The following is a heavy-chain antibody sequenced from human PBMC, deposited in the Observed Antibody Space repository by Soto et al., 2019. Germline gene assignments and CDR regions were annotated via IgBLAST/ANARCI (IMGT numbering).Heavy chain of an antibody. Sequence: GSLRLSCAASGFTFSSYSMNWVRQAPGKGLEWVSSISSSSSYIYYADSVKGRFTISRDNAKNSLYLQMNSLRAEDTAVYYCARDSRGSYQSYWGQGTLVTVSS. V-gene: IGHV3-21*01. CDR2: ISSSSSYI. D-gene: IGHD1-26*01. CDR1: GFTFSSYS. J-gene: IGHJ4*02. CDR3: ARDSRGSYQSY.